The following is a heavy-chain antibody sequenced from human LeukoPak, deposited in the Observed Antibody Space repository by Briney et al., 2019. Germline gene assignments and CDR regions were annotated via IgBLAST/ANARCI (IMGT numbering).Heavy chain of an antibody. CDR3: AKSTSPLYYYYGMDV. CDR2: ISGSGGST. V-gene: IGHV3-23*01. CDR1: GFTFSNYA. D-gene: IGHD2-2*01. J-gene: IGHJ6*02. Sequence: SGGSLRLSCAASGFTFSNYAMSWVRQAPGKGLEWVSTISGSGGSTNYADSVKGRFTISRGNSKNTLYLQLNSLRAEDTAVYYCAKSTSPLYYYYGMDVWGQGTTVTVSS.